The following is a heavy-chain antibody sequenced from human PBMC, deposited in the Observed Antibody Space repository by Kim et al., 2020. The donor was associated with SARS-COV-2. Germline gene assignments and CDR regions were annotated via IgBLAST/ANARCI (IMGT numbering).Heavy chain of an antibody. V-gene: IGHV4-34*13. J-gene: IGHJ4*02. Sequence: SLKSRVTISVDTSKNQFSLKLSSVTAADTAVYYCARIKLGYYGGKFGFDYWGQGTLVTVSS. D-gene: IGHD1-26*01. CDR3: ARIKLGYYGGKFGFDY.